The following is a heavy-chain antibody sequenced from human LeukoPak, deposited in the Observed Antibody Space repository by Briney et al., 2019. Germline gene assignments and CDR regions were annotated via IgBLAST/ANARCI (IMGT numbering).Heavy chain of an antibody. D-gene: IGHD3-10*01. Sequence: GRSLRLSCVASGFTFRSYWMTWVRQAPGKGLEWVANIKQDGSDYYYLDSVRGRFTISRDDAKNSLYLQMNSLRAEDTAVYYCASGWGQFDYWGQGTLVTVSS. CDR3: ASGWGQFDY. CDR2: IKQDGSDY. J-gene: IGHJ4*02. CDR1: GFTFRSYW. V-gene: IGHV3-7*02.